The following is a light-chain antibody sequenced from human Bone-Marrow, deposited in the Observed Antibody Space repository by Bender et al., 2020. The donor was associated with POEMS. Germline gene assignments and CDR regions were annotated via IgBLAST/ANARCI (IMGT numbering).Light chain of an antibody. CDR1: ALPKKY. Sequence: SYEVTQPPSVSVSPGQTARITCSGDALPKKYAYWYQQKSGQAPVLVIYEDNKRPSGIPERFSGSNFGDTATLTISGVEAGDEADYFFQVRDGSAVLWVFGGGTKLPVL. J-gene: IGLJ3*02. CDR3: QVRDGSAVLWV. V-gene: IGLV3-10*01. CDR2: EDN.